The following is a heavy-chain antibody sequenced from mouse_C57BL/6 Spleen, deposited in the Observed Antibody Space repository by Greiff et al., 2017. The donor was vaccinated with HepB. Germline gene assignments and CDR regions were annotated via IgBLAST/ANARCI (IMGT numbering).Heavy chain of an antibody. D-gene: IGHD2-4*01. Sequence: EVQLVESGPGLVKPSQSLSLTCSVTGYSITSGYYWNWIRQFPGNQLEWMGYISYDGSNNYNPSLKNRISITRDTSKNQFFLKLNSVTTEDTATYYCARAGDYPHYFDYWGQGTTLTVSS. V-gene: IGHV3-6*01. J-gene: IGHJ2*01. CDR1: GYSITSGYY. CDR3: ARAGDYPHYFDY. CDR2: ISYDGSN.